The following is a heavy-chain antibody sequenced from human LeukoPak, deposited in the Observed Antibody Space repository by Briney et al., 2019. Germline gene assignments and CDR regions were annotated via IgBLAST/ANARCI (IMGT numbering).Heavy chain of an antibody. D-gene: IGHD6-19*01. V-gene: IGHV1-18*04. J-gene: IGHJ4*02. CDR1: GYTFTSYG. Sequence: EASVKVSCKTSGYTFTSYGISWVRRAPGQGLEWMGWISAYNGNTNYAQKLQGRVTMTTDTSTSTAYMELRSLRSDDTAVYYCAIYVAVAGIDYWGQGTLVTVSS. CDR3: AIYVAVAGIDY. CDR2: ISAYNGNT.